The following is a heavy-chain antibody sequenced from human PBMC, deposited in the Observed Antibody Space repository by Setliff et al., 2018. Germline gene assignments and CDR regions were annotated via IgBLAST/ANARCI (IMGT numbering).Heavy chain of an antibody. CDR1: GYAFITFG. D-gene: IGHD1-26*01. Sequence: ASVKVSCKTSGYAFITFGMSWVRQAPGQGLEWMGWISPVYGIANYARKFQGRVTMTADTSTTTAYLELTSLRYDDTAVYYCVRDLGQWALDFWGQGTLVTVSS. CDR2: ISPVYGIA. V-gene: IGHV1-18*01. CDR3: VRDLGQWALDF. J-gene: IGHJ4*02.